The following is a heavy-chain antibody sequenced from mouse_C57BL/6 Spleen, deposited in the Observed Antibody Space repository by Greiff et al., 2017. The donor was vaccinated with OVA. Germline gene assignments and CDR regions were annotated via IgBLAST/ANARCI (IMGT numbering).Heavy chain of an antibody. V-gene: IGHV1-18*01. Sequence: EVKLQESGPELVKPGASVKIPCKASGYTFTDYNMDWVKQSHGKSLEWIGDINPNNGGTIYNQKFKGKATLTVDKSSSTAYMELRSLTSEDTAVYYCARRDYGSSSLYYFDYWGQGTTLTVSS. CDR3: ARRDYGSSSLYYFDY. J-gene: IGHJ2*01. CDR2: INPNNGGT. CDR1: GYTFTDYN. D-gene: IGHD1-1*01.